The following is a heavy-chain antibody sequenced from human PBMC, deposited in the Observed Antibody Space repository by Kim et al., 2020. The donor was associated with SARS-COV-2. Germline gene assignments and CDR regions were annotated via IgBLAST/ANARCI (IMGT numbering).Heavy chain of an antibody. CDR2: IKQDGSEK. J-gene: IGHJ6*02. V-gene: IGHV3-7*03. CDR1: GFTFSSYW. Sequence: GGSLRLSCAASGFTFSSYWMSWVRQAPGKGLEWVANIKQDGSEKYYVDSVKGRFTISRDNAKNSLYLQMNSLRAEDTAVYYCARVGMYYYGSGDNLNWGSYYYYGMDVWGQGTTVTVSS. CDR3: ARVGMYYYGSGDNLNWGSYYYYGMDV. D-gene: IGHD3-10*01.